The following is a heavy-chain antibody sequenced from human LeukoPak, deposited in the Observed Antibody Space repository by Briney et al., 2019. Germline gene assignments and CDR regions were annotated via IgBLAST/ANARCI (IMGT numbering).Heavy chain of an antibody. Sequence: PGGSLRLSCASSGFTFSSYGMHWVRQAPGKGLEWVAVISYDGSNKYYADSVKGRFTISRDNSKNTLYLQMNSLRADDPAVYYCAKGLRYSDNWGQGTLVTVSS. CDR3: AKGLRYSDN. CDR2: ISYDGSNK. J-gene: IGHJ4*02. CDR1: GFTFSSYG. V-gene: IGHV3-30*18. D-gene: IGHD3-9*01.